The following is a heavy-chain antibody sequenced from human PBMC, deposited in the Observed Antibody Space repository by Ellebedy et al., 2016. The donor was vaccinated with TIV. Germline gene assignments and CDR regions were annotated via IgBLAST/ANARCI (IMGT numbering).Heavy chain of an antibody. CDR3: ARIHGFIAGTEYFDY. D-gene: IGHD6-13*01. J-gene: IGHJ4*02. V-gene: IGHV3-11*06. Sequence: SVKGRFTISRDNAKNSLYLQMNSLRAEDTAVYYCARIHGFIAGTEYFDYWGQGTLVTVSS.